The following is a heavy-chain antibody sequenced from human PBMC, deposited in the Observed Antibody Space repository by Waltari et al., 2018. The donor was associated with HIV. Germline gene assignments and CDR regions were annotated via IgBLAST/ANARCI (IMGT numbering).Heavy chain of an antibody. D-gene: IGHD2-2*01. CDR1: GFIFSDFA. J-gene: IGHJ3*01. V-gene: IGHV3-30*01. CDR2: ISFDGTNE. CDR3: ARESRGAFDF. Sequence: QVQLVESGGGVVQPGGSLRLSCAASGFIFSDFAMHWVRQPPGKWLEWVAVISFDGTNEYYANSVRGRFTISRDDSKDTLYLQMNSLRTEHTAVYFCARESRGAFDFWGQGTMVTVSS.